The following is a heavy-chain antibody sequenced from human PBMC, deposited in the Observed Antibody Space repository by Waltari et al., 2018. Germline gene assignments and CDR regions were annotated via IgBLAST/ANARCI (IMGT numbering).Heavy chain of an antibody. CDR2: IKEDGTGT. CDR3: ARSQRHSFEI. J-gene: IGHJ3*02. V-gene: IGHV3-7*03. D-gene: IGHD3-3*02. Sequence: EVQLVESGGGLVQPGGSLRLSCAASGFPFSIYWMTGVRQAPGGGLECVANIKEDGTGTYDVDSVKGRFTISKDNAENSLYLQMNSLRVEDTAIYYCARSQRHSFEICGQGTMVTVSS. CDR1: GFPFSIYW.